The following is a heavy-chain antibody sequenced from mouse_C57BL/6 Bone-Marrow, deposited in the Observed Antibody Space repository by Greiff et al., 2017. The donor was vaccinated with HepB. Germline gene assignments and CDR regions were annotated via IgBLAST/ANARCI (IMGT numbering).Heavy chain of an antibody. Sequence: VKLMESGAELARPGASVKLSCKASGYTFTSYGISWVKQRTGQGLEWIGEIYPRSGNTYYNEKFKGKATLTADKSSSTAYMELRSLTSEDSAVYFGARLGLYYYGSSLLCDYWGQGTTLTVSS. V-gene: IGHV1-81*01. D-gene: IGHD1-1*01. J-gene: IGHJ2*01. CDR3: ARLGLYYYGSSLLCDY. CDR2: IYPRSGNT. CDR1: GYTFTSYG.